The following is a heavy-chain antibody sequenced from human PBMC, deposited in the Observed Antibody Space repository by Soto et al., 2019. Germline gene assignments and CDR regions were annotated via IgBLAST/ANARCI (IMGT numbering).Heavy chain of an antibody. Sequence: QVQLVESGGGVVQPGRSLRLSCAASGFTFSSYGMHWVRQAPGKGLEWVAVIWYDGSNKYYADSVKGRFTISRDNSKNTLYLQMNSLRAEDTAVYYCARDWIDENWVTSYYYGMDVWGQGTTVTVSS. V-gene: IGHV3-33*01. CDR3: ARDWIDENWVTSYYYGMDV. CDR2: IWYDGSNK. J-gene: IGHJ6*02. D-gene: IGHD7-27*01. CDR1: GFTFSSYG.